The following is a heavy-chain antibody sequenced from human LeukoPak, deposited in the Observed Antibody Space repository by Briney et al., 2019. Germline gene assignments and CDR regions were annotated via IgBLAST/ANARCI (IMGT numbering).Heavy chain of an antibody. CDR2: ISGSGGGT. J-gene: IGHJ4*02. D-gene: IGHD1-26*01. CDR1: GFTFSSYA. V-gene: IGHV3-23*01. CDR3: VKDLGRYRNNCFDY. Sequence: PGGSLRLSCAASGFTFSSYAMSCVRQAPEKGLEWVSTISGSGGGTYYADSVKGRFTISRDDSKNTLYLQMNSLRAEVTAVYYCVKDLGRYRNNCFDYWGQVTLLTVSS.